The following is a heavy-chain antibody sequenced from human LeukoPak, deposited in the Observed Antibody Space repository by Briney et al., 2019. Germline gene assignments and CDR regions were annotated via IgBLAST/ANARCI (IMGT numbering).Heavy chain of an antibody. J-gene: IGHJ4*02. CDR3: ARDSAGNDY. D-gene: IGHD6-13*01. CDR1: GFTFSTYW. CDR2: IKQDGSEK. Sequence: PGGSLRLSCAASGFTFSTYWMSWVRQAPGRGLVWVANIKQDGSEKYYVDSVKGRFTISRDNAKNSLYLQMNSLRAEDTAMYYCARDSAGNDYWGQGTLVTVSS. V-gene: IGHV3-7*01.